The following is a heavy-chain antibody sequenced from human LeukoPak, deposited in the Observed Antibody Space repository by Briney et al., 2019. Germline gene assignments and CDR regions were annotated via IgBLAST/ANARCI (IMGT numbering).Heavy chain of an antibody. D-gene: IGHD5-24*01. Sequence: SVKVSCKASGGTFSSYAISWVRQAPGQGLEGMGRIIPIFGTANYAQKFQDRVTITTDESTSTAYMELSSLRSEDTAVYYCARGDGYNYFDYWGQGTLVTVSS. V-gene: IGHV1-69*05. CDR2: IIPIFGTA. J-gene: IGHJ4*02. CDR1: GGTFSSYA. CDR3: ARGDGYNYFDY.